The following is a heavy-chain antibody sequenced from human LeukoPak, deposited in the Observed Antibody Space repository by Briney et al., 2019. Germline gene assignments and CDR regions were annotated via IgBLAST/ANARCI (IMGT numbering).Heavy chain of an antibody. J-gene: IGHJ4*02. CDR2: IIPIFGTA. CDR3: ATDYGSGSYYKSFDY. V-gene: IGHV1-69*01. CDR1: GGTFSSYA. Sequence: ASVKVSCKASGGTFSSYAISWVRQAPGQGLEWMGGIIPIFGTANYAQKFQGRVTITADESTSTAYMELSSLRSEDTAVYYCATDYGSGSYYKSFDYWGQGTLVTVSS. D-gene: IGHD3-10*01.